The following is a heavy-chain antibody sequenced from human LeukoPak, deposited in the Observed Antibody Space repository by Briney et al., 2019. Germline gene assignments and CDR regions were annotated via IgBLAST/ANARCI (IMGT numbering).Heavy chain of an antibody. CDR2: IKPDGSEK. J-gene: IGHJ6*04. V-gene: IGHV3-7*01. Sequence: GGSLRLSCAASGFNFSSYWMSWVRQAPGKGLEWVANIKPDGSEKYYVDSVKGRFTISRDNAKNSLYLQMNSLRAEDTAVYYCARGRMDVWGKGTTVTVSS. CDR3: ARGRMDV. CDR1: GFNFSSYW.